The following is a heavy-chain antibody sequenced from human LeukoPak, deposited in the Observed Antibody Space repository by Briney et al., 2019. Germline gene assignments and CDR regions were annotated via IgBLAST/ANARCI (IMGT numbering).Heavy chain of an antibody. J-gene: IGHJ4*02. CDR1: GSTVSNNY. CDR3: ARGGGGGNPFDY. Sequence: GGSLRLSCAVSGSTVSNNYMSWVRQAPGKGLAWVSVIYSGGTTYYADSVKGRFTISRDNSKNTLYLQMNSLRAEDTAVYYCARGGGGGNPFDYWGQGTLVTVSS. CDR2: IYSGGTT. V-gene: IGHV3-53*01. D-gene: IGHD4-23*01.